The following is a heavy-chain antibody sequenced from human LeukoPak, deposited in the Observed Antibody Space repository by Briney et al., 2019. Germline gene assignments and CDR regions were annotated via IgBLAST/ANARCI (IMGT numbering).Heavy chain of an antibody. Sequence: SETLSLTCAVSGYSISIGYYWGWIRQPPGKGLEWIGSIFHSGNTYYNPSLKGRVTISVDTSKNQFSLKLSSVTAADTGVYYCARGSTSRYGPFDYWGQGTLVTVSS. CDR2: IFHSGNT. J-gene: IGHJ4*02. V-gene: IGHV4-38-2*01. D-gene: IGHD5-24*01. CDR1: GYSISIGYY. CDR3: ARGSTSRYGPFDY.